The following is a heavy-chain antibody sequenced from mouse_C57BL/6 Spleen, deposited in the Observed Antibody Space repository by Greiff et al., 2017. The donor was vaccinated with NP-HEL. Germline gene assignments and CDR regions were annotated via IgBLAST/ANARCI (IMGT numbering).Heavy chain of an antibody. CDR1: GYTFTSYG. D-gene: IGHD1-1*01. Sequence: VQLQESGAELARPGASVKLSCKASGYTFTSYGISWVKQRTGQGLEWIGEIYPRSGNTYYNEKFKGKATLTADKSSSTAYMELRSLTSEDSAVYFCARTVVAPFAYWGQGTLVTVSA. V-gene: IGHV1-81*01. CDR3: ARTVVAPFAY. J-gene: IGHJ3*01. CDR2: IYPRSGNT.